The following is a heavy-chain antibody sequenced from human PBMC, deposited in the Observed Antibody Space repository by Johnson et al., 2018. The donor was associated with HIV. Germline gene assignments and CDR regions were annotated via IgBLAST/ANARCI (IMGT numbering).Heavy chain of an antibody. D-gene: IGHD1-1*01. CDR2: INGDGSNT. CDR3: ARESLGTLGDGFDM. CDR1: GFTFRTYW. Sequence: MMLVESGGGVVQPGRSLRLSCAASGFTFRTYWMHWVRQAPGKGLVWVSRINGDGSNTRCADSVKGRFTVSRDNAKNTLYLQMHSLRAEDTAVYYCARESLGTLGDGFDMWGLGTMVTVSS. J-gene: IGHJ3*02. V-gene: IGHV3-74*01.